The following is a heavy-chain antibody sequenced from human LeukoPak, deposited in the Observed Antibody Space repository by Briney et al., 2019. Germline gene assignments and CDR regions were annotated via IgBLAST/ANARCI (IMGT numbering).Heavy chain of an antibody. J-gene: IGHJ4*02. Sequence: SVKVSCKASGGTFSSYAISWVRQAPGQGLEWMGGIIPIFGTANYAQKFQGRVTITADESTSTAYMELSSLRSEDTAVYYRARDGGYDQGLDYWGQGTLVTVSS. CDR3: ARDGGYDQGLDY. V-gene: IGHV1-69*13. CDR1: GGTFSSYA. D-gene: IGHD3-16*01. CDR2: IIPIFGTA.